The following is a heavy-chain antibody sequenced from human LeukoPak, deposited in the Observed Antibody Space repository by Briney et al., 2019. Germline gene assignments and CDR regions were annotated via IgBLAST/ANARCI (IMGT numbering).Heavy chain of an antibody. CDR1: GSTFSSYE. V-gene: IGHV3-48*03. CDR3: AELGITMIGGV. CDR2: ISSSGSTI. J-gene: IGHJ6*04. Sequence: PGGSLRLSCAASGSTFSSYEMNWVRQAPGKGLEWVSHISSSGSTIYYADSVKGRFTISRDNAKNSLYLQMNSLRAEDTAVYYCAELGITMIGGVWGKGTTVTISS. D-gene: IGHD3-10*02.